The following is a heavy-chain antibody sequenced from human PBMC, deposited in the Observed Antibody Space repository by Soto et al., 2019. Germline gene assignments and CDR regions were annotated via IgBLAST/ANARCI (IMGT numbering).Heavy chain of an antibody. CDR3: AKDGSVDYYGSGSYFVFDY. V-gene: IGHV3-23*01. Sequence: PGGSLRLSCAASGFTFSSYAMSWVRQAPGKGLEWVSAISGSGGSTYYADSVKGRFTISRDNSKNTLYLQMNSLRAEDTAVYYCAKDGSVDYYGSGSYFVFDYWGQGTLVTVSS. CDR1: GFTFSSYA. D-gene: IGHD3-10*01. J-gene: IGHJ4*02. CDR2: ISGSGGST.